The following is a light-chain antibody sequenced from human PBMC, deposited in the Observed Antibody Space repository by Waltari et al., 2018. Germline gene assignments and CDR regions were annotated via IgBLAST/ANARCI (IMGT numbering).Light chain of an antibody. CDR2: DAS. Sequence: EIVLTQSPGTLSLSPGERATLSCRASPTVSKHYLAWYQQKPGQAPRLLTDDASNRDPGIPDRFSGSGSGTDFTLTISRLEPEDFAVYYCQQCAISPLTFGGGTKVEI. CDR3: QQCAISPLT. CDR1: PTVSKHY. V-gene: IGKV3-20*01. J-gene: IGKJ4*01.